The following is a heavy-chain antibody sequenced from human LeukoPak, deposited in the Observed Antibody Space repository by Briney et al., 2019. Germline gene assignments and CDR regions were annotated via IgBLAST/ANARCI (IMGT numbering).Heavy chain of an antibody. CDR3: ARVRVGEDLDY. Sequence: ASVKVSCKASGYTFTGYYMHWVRQAPGQGLEWMGWINPNSGGTNYAQKFQGKVTMTRDASISAAYMELSRLTSDDTAVYYCARVRVGEDLDYWGQGTLVTVSS. V-gene: IGHV1-2*02. J-gene: IGHJ4*02. CDR2: INPNSGGT. D-gene: IGHD3-16*01. CDR1: GYTFTGYY.